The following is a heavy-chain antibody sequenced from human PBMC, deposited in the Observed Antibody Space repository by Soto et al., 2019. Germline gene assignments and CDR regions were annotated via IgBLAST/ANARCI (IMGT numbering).Heavy chain of an antibody. CDR1: GFTFSTYA. V-gene: IGHV3-23*01. CDR3: AGRYCTNGVCYTNYYYYIDV. CDR2: ITTSGGNT. Sequence: EVQLLESGGGLVQPGGSLRLSCAASGFTFSTYAMSWVRQAPGKGLEWVSTITTSGGNTYYPDSVQGRFTISRDNSKNTLYLQMNSLRAEDTAVYYCAGRYCTNGVCYTNYYYYIDVWGKGTTVTVSS. D-gene: IGHD2-8*01. J-gene: IGHJ6*03.